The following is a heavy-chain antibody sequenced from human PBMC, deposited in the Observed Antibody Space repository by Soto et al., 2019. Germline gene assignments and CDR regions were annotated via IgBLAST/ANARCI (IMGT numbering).Heavy chain of an antibody. D-gene: IGHD2-21*01. V-gene: IGHV4-30-2*01. Sequence: QLQLQESGSELVKPSQTLSLTCAVSGGSISSGCSSWPWIRQAPGKGLEWIGYIYHSGSTYDNPSIMSRVTISVDRSKNQLSLYLTPVTAADTAVYYCARGAVVNFDSWGPGTRVPGSS. J-gene: IGHJ4*02. CDR3: ARGAVVNFDS. CDR2: IYHSGST. CDR1: GGSISSGCSS.